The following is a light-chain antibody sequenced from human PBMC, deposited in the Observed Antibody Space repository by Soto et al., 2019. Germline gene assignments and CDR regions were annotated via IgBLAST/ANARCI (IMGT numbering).Light chain of an antibody. CDR3: SSYTSSSVYV. V-gene: IGLV2-14*01. CDR2: DVS. CDR1: SSDVGDYNY. J-gene: IGLJ1*01. Sequence: QSALTQPASVSGSPGQSITISCTGTSSDVGDYNYVSWYQQHPGKATKLMIYDVSNRPSGVSNRFSGSKSGNTASLTISGLQAEDEADYYCSSYTSSSVYVFGTGTKVTVL.